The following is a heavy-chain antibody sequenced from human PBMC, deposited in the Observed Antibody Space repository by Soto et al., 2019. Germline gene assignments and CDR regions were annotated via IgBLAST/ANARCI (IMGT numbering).Heavy chain of an antibody. V-gene: IGHV4-38-2*01. Sequence: SETLSLTCAVSGHSISSGFYYWGWIRQPPGKGLEWIGSIYHSGSTYYNPSLKSRVTMSVDTSKNQLSLKLSSVTAADTAVYYCTRYVYSYSARFFDKCGQGTRVTVSS. CDR3: TRYVYSYSARFFDK. CDR2: IYHSGST. D-gene: IGHD5-12*01. J-gene: IGHJ4*02. CDR1: GHSISSGFYY.